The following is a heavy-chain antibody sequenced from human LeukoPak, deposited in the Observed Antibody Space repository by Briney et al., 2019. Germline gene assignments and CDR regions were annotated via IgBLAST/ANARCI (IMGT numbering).Heavy chain of an antibody. CDR3: AKTRSPMFHGSGSPEVYYYYMDV. CDR2: ISFHGTDS. J-gene: IGHJ6*03. V-gene: IGHV3-30*04. D-gene: IGHD3-10*01. Sequence: PGGSLRLSCAASGFTFISYAIHWVRQAPGKGLEWVAVISFHGTDSFYADSVKGRFTISRDNSKNTLYLQMNSLRAEDTAVYYCAKTRSPMFHGSGSPEVYYYYMDVWDKGTTVTISS. CDR1: GFTFISYA.